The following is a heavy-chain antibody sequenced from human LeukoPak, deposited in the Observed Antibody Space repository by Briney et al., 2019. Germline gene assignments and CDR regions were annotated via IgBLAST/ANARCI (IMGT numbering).Heavy chain of an antibody. CDR3: ARGVDYDGV. CDR2: IYYSGST. Sequence: SETLSLTCTVSGGSISSSSYYWGWIRQPPGKGLAWIGSIYYSGSTYYNPSLKSRVTISVDTSKNQLSLKLSSVTAADTAVYYCARGVDYDGVCGQGTLVTVSS. D-gene: IGHD3-10*01. CDR1: GGSISSSSYY. V-gene: IGHV4-39*01. J-gene: IGHJ4*02.